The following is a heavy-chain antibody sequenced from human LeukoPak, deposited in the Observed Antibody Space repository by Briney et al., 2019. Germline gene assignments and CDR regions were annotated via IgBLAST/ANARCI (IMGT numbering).Heavy chain of an antibody. V-gene: IGHV3-33*01. Sequence: PGESLRLSCAASGFSFRSYGMHWVRQAPGKGREWVADMWYDGSQRYYADSVKGRFIISSDNSKKTVYLHMNSLRAEDTAVYYCARGRGIAVAATVYYFDYWGQGTLVTVSS. CDR3: ARGRGIAVAATVYYFDY. CDR1: GFSFRSYG. CDR2: MWYDGSQR. J-gene: IGHJ4*02. D-gene: IGHD6-19*01.